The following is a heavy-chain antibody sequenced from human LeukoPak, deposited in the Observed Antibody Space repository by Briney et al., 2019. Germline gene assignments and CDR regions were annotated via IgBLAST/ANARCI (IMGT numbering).Heavy chain of an antibody. CDR1: GYTFTSYD. V-gene: IGHV1-18*01. CDR2: ISAYNGNT. J-gene: IGHJ4*02. CDR3: ARTGSYYDFWSGYGGDFDY. Sequence: ASVKVSCKASGYTFTSYDINWVRQAPGQGLEWMGWISAYNGNTNYAQKLQGRVTMTTDTSTSTAYMELRSLRSDDTAVYYCARTGSYYDFWSGYGGDFDYWGQGTLVTVSS. D-gene: IGHD3-3*01.